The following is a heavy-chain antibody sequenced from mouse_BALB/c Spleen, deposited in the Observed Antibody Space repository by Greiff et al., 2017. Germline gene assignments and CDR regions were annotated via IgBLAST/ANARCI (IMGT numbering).Heavy chain of an antibody. CDR2: INSNGGST. D-gene: IGHD2-14*01. CDR3: ARYYRYFDY. CDR1: GFTFSSYG. V-gene: IGHV5-6-3*01. Sequence: EVKLMESGGGLVQPGGSLKLSCAASGFTFSSYGMSWVRQTPDKRLELVATINSNGGSTYYPDSVKGRFTISRDNAKNTLYLQMSSLKSEDTAMYYCARYYRYFDYWGQGTTLTVSS. J-gene: IGHJ2*01.